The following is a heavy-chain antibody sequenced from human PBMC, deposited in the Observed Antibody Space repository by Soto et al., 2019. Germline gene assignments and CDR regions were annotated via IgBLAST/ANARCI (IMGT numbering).Heavy chain of an antibody. D-gene: IGHD1-1*01. J-gene: IGHJ4*02. CDR3: AGRLTTAASLDY. V-gene: IGHV3-53*01. Sequence: VQLVESGGGLIQPGGSLRLSCAASGLSVSNNHMTWVRQAPGKGLEWVSLIHGGGSAYYADSVKGRFTISRDNSKNTLYLQMDSLRAEDTAIYYCAGRLTTAASLDYWGQATLVTVSS. CDR1: GLSVSNNH. CDR2: IHGGGSA.